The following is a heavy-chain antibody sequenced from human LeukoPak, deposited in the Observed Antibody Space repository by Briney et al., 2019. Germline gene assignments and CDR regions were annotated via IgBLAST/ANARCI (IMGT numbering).Heavy chain of an antibody. Sequence: ASVKVSCKASGGTFSSYAISWVRQAPGQGLEWMGGIIPIFGTANYAQKFQGRVTITADESTSTAYVELSSLRSEDTAVYYCARDGIAARGHLTPWGQGTLVTVSS. V-gene: IGHV1-69*01. D-gene: IGHD6-6*01. CDR1: GGTFSSYA. J-gene: IGHJ5*02. CDR3: ARDGIAARGHLTP. CDR2: IIPIFGTA.